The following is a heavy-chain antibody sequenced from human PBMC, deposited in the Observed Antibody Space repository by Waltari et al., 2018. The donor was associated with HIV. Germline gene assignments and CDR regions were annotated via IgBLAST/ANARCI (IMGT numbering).Heavy chain of an antibody. CDR1: GGSLIRGLCD. CDR2: IFYTGST. Sequence: QLQLQESGPGLVKPSEPLSLTCTVSGGSLIRGLCDWGWIRLPPGKGLGWIGSIFYTGSTYDNPSLRGRATMSVETSKNRFSLQLGSVTAADTAVYYCARQRQSRRDPFDYWGQGTLVTVSS. V-gene: IGHV4-39*01. CDR3: ARQRQSRRDPFDY. J-gene: IGHJ4*02.